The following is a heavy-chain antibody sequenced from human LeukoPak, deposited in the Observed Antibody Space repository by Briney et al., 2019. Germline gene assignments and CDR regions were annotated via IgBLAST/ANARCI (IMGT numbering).Heavy chain of an antibody. Sequence: PSETLSLTCTVSGGSINSYTYYWGWIRQPPGKGLEWIGNIYSSGTTYYSPSLKSRVTISVDTSKIQLSLELSSVTAADTAVYYCARGGIAAAVYWGQGTLVTVSS. V-gene: IGHV4-39*07. J-gene: IGHJ4*02. CDR2: IYSSGTT. D-gene: IGHD6-13*01. CDR1: GGSINSYTYY. CDR3: ARGGIAAAVY.